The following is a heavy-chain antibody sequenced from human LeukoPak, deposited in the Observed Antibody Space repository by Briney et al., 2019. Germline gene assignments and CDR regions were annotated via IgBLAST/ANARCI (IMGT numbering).Heavy chain of an antibody. CDR3: ARGREVAARPGFDY. Sequence: KSSETLSLTCAVCGGSFSGYYWSWIRQPPGKGLEWIGEINHSGSTNYNPSLKSRVTISVDTSKNQFSLKLSSVTAADTAVYYCARGREVAARPGFDYWGQGTLVTVSS. D-gene: IGHD6-6*01. V-gene: IGHV4-34*01. CDR1: GGSFSGYY. CDR2: INHSGST. J-gene: IGHJ4*02.